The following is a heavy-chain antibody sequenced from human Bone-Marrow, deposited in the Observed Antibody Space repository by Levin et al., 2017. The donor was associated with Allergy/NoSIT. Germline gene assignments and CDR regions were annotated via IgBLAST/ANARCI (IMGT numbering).Heavy chain of an antibody. CDR1: GFTFSSYT. CDR3: ARRNDFWSRTHGGYYFFMDV. V-gene: IGHV3-21*01. J-gene: IGHJ6*03. CDR2: ISGSSSYI. Sequence: WASVKVSCAASGFTFSSYTMNWVRQAPGKGLEWVSSISGSSSYITFSDSVKGRLTISRDNAKNSLYLQMNNLRAEDTAVYYCARRNDFWSRTHGGYYFFMDVWGKGTTVTVSS. D-gene: IGHD3-3*01.